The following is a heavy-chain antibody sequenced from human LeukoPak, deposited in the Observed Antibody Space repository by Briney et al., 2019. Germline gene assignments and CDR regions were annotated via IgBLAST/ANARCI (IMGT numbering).Heavy chain of an antibody. CDR3: ARGPIYDGDLILYGMDV. D-gene: IGHD4-17*01. J-gene: IGHJ6*02. Sequence: SEALSLTCTVSGGSISTYYWSWIRQPPGKGMEWIGYIYYSGSTNFNPSLKSRVTISVDTSKNQFSLKLSSVTAADTAVYYCARGPIYDGDLILYGMDVWGQGTTVTVSS. CDR2: IYYSGST. CDR1: GGSISTYY. V-gene: IGHV4-59*01.